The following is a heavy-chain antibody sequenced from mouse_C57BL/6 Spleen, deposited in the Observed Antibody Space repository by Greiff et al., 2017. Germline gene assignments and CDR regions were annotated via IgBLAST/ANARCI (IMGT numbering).Heavy chain of an antibody. CDR1: GYTFTSYW. D-gene: IGHD1-1*01. Sequence: QVQLKQPGAELVKPGASVKLSCKASGYTFTSYWMPWVKQRPGQGLEWIGEIDPSDSYTNYTQKLKGKATLTVDTSSSTAYMHLSILTSEVSSVYYCARGYGSSYVDYWGQGTTLTVSS. CDR3: ARGYGSSYVDY. J-gene: IGHJ2*01. CDR2: IDPSDSYT. V-gene: IGHV1-50*01.